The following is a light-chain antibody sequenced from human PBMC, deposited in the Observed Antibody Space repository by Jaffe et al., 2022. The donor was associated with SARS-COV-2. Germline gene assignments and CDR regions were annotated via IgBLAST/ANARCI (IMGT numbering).Light chain of an antibody. CDR1: SNDVGGSIY. CDR3: SSYTASGTVV. V-gene: IGLV2-14*01. J-gene: IGLJ2*01. CDR2: DVS. Sequence: HSALTQPASVSGSPGQSITISCTGSSNDVGGSIYVSWYQQRPGKAPKLLIYDVSARPSGVSNRFSGSKSGHTASLTISDLHVEDEAHYYCSSYTASGTVVFGGGTRLTVL.